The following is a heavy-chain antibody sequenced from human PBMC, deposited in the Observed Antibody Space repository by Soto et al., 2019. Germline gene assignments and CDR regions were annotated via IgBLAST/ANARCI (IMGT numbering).Heavy chain of an antibody. V-gene: IGHV3-30*18. Sequence: GGSLRLSCAASGFTFSSYGMHWVRQAPGKGLEWVAVISYDGSNKYYADSVEGRFTISRDNSKNTLYLQMNRLRAEDTAVYYCAKDLGYCSGGSWCWFDPWGQGTLVTVSS. CDR3: AKDLGYCSGGSWCWFDP. CDR2: ISYDGSNK. J-gene: IGHJ5*02. CDR1: GFTFSSYG. D-gene: IGHD2-15*01.